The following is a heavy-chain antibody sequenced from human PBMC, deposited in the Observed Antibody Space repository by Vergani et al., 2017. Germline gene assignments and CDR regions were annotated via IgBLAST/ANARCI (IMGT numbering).Heavy chain of an antibody. J-gene: IGHJ4*02. Sequence: VQLVESGGGVVQPGGSLRLSCEASGLTFSNAWMSWVRQAPGKGLEWVGRIKSKTDGGTTDYAAAVKGRFAISTDDSKNTVYLEMNSLKSEDTAVYYCTTDRSRIKLEPFDYWGQGTLVTVSS. V-gene: IGHV3-15*01. CDR2: IKSKTDGGTT. CDR3: TTDRSRIKLEPFDY. CDR1: GLTFSNAW.